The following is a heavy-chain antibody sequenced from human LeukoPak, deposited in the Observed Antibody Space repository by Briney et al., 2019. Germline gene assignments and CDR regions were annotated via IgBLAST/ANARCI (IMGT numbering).Heavy chain of an antibody. CDR1: GFTFSSYG. CDR2: ISYDGSNK. Sequence: LGGSLRLSCAASGFTFSSYGMSWVRQAPGKGLEWVAVISYDGSNKYYADSVKGRFTISRDNSKNTLYLQMNSLRAEDTAVYYCARYGGYRHLLRYFERYYYYMDVWGKGTTVTVSS. CDR3: ARYGGYRHLLRYFERYYYYMDV. J-gene: IGHJ6*03. V-gene: IGHV3-30*03. D-gene: IGHD3-9*01.